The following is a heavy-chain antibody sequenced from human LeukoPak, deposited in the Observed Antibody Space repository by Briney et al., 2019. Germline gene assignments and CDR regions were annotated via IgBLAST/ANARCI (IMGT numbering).Heavy chain of an antibody. CDR3: VRKGAGGYFDY. CDR2: IAPSVNTT. Sequence: ASVKVSCKASGFTFTNYLLHWVRQAPGQGLEWVGRIAPSVNTTNEEQKFRDKSTIPRDTPTSTVYMVWRSLRSEDTAVYDCVRKGAGGYFDYWGQGTLVTVSS. V-gene: IGHV1-46*01. D-gene: IGHD3-10*01. J-gene: IGHJ4*02. CDR1: GFTFTNYL.